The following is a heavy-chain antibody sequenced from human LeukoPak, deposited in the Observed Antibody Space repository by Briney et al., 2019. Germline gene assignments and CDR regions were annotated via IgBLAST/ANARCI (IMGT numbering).Heavy chain of an antibody. D-gene: IGHD3-22*01. CDR2: ITGDGATT. CDR3: AKAYGTNGYYQLPIDF. V-gene: IGHV3-23*01. J-gene: IGHJ4*02. CDR1: GFSFSINA. Sequence: PGRSLRLSCAASGFSFSINAMTWVRQAPGKGLECVSAITGDGATTYYADSVRGRFTISRDNSKNRLYLQMNSLRAEDTAIYYCAKAYGTNGYYQLPIDFWGQGTLVTVSS.